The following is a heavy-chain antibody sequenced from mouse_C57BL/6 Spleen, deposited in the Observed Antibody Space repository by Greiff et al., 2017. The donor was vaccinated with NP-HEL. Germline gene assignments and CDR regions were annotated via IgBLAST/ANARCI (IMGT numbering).Heavy chain of an antibody. CDR3: TRDVYDGYFNY. D-gene: IGHD2-3*01. CDR1: GYTFTDYE. CDR2: IDPETGGT. Sequence: VQLQQSGAELVRPGASVTLSCKASGYTFTDYEMHWVKQTPVHGLEWIGAIDPETGGTAYNQKFKGKAILTADKSSSTAYMELRSLTSEDSAVYYCTRDVYDGYFNYWGQGTSVTVSS. V-gene: IGHV1-15*01. J-gene: IGHJ4*01.